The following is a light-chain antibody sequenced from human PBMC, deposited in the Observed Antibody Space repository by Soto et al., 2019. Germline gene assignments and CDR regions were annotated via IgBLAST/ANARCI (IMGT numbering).Light chain of an antibody. CDR2: DVT. CDR3: SSYTTSNTRQIV. Sequence: QSALTQPASVSGSPGQSITISCTGTSSDVGGYNYVSWYQHHPGKAPKLIIYDVTNRPSGVSNPFSGSKSGNTASLTISGLQPEDEADYYCSSYTTSNTRQIVFGTGTKLPS. J-gene: IGLJ1*01. V-gene: IGLV2-14*03. CDR1: SSDVGGYNY.